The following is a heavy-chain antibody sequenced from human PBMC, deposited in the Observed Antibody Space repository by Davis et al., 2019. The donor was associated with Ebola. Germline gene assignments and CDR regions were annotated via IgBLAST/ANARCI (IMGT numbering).Heavy chain of an antibody. J-gene: IGHJ5*02. D-gene: IGHD6-19*01. CDR3: ARGPSVRSFDP. V-gene: IGHV4-34*01. CDR1: GFTFDDYG. Sequence: ESLKISCAASGFTFDDYGMSWIRQPPGKGLEWIGEINHSGSTNYNPSLKSRVTISVDTSKNQFSLKLSSVTAADTAVYYCARGPSVRSFDPWGQGTLVTVSS. CDR2: INHSGST.